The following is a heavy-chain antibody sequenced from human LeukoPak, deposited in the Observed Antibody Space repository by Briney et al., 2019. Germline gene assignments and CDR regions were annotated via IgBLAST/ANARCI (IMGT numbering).Heavy chain of an antibody. CDR2: IYYSGST. J-gene: IGHJ4*02. CDR3: SSSDYVYYFDY. CDR1: GGSIDSSGYY. Sequence: SSETLSLTCTVSGGSIDSSGYYWGWIRQPPGKGLEWIGSIYYSGSTYYNPSLKSRVTISVDTSKNQFSLKLSSVTAADTAVYYCSSSDYVYYFDYWGQGTLVTVSS. V-gene: IGHV4-39*01. D-gene: IGHD4/OR15-4a*01.